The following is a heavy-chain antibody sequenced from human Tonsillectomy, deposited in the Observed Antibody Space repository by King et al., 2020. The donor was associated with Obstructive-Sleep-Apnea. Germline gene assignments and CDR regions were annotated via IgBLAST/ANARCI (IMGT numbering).Heavy chain of an antibody. CDR1: GFTFSDHY. V-gene: IGHV3-72*01. CDR2: TRNKADSYTT. CDR3: TSLVASAQGYWLDP. Sequence: VQLVESGGGLVQPGGSLRLSCAASGFTFSDHYMDWVRQAPGKGLEWVGRTRNKADSYTTEYAASVKGRFTISRDDSKNSLYLQMNSLKTEDTAVYYCTSLVASAQGYWLDPWGQGTLVTVSS. J-gene: IGHJ5*02. D-gene: IGHD3-16*02.